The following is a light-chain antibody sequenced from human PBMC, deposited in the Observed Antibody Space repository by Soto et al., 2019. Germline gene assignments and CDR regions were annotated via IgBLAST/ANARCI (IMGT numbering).Light chain of an antibody. CDR2: GAS. J-gene: IGKJ1*01. V-gene: IGKV3-20*01. Sequence: EIVMTKCPSTLYFCKGERATLSFSSSQSVSSSYLAWYQQKPGQAPRLLIYGASSRATGIPDRFSGSGSGTDFTLTISRLEPEDFAVYYCHQYGSSAWTFGQGTKVDI. CDR1: QSVSSSY. CDR3: HQYGSSAWT.